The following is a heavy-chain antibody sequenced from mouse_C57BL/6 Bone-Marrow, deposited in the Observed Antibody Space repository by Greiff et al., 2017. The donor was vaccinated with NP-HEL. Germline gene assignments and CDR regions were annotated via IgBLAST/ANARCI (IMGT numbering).Heavy chain of an antibody. V-gene: IGHV8-12*01. J-gene: IGHJ2*01. CDR3: ARRAHTMVPFDY. D-gene: IGHD2-2*01. CDR1: GFSLSTSGMG. Sequence: QVTLKVCGPGILQSSQTLSLTCSFSGFSLSTSGMGVSWIRQPSGKGLEWLAHIYWDDDKRYNPSLKSRLTISKDTSRNQVFLKITSVDTADTATYYCARRAHTMVPFDYWGQGTTLTVSS. CDR2: IYWDDDK.